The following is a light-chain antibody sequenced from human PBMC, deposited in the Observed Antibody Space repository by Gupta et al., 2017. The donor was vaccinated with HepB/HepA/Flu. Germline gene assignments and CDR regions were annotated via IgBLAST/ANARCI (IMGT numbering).Light chain of an antibody. CDR1: SLRSYY. Sequence: SSELTQDPAVSVALGQTVRITCQGDSLRSYYASWYQQKPGQAPVLVIYGKNNRPSGIPDRFSGSSSGNTASLTITGAQAEDEADYDCNSRDEVFGGGTKLTVL. CDR2: GKN. CDR3: NSRDEV. J-gene: IGLJ3*02. V-gene: IGLV3-19*01.